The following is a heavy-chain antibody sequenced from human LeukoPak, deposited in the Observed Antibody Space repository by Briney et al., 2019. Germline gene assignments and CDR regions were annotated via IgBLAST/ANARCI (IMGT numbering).Heavy chain of an antibody. Sequence: PSETLSLTCTVSGGSISSGDYYWSWIRQPPGKGLEWIGYIYYSGSTYYNPSLKSRVTISVDTSKNQFSLKLSSVTAADTAVYYCARAWGSGAFDIWGQGTMVTASS. CDR2: IYYSGST. CDR3: ARAWGSGAFDI. V-gene: IGHV4-30-4*08. D-gene: IGHD7-27*01. J-gene: IGHJ3*02. CDR1: GGSISSGDYY.